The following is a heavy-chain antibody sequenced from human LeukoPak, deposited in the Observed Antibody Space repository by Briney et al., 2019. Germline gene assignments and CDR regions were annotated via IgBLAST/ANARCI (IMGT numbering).Heavy chain of an antibody. V-gene: IGHV3-21*01. CDR3: VRDKCDRSNYAYFDS. J-gene: IGHJ4*01. CDR2: ISAGGDFV. CDR1: GFPFSTHS. Sequence: PGGSLRLSCAASGFPFSTHSLNWARQAPGKGLEWVSSISAGGDFVYYGDSVKGRFTMSRDNAKNSLHLQMDSLTAEDTAVYYCVRDKCDRSNYAYFDSWGHGTLVTVSS. D-gene: IGHD3-22*01.